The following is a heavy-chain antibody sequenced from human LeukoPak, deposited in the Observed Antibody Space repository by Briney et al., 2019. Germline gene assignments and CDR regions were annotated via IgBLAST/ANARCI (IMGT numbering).Heavy chain of an antibody. CDR2: IYPGDSDT. V-gene: IGHV5-51*01. Sequence: GGSLKISFKGSGYSFTSYWIGWVRQMPGKGLEWMGIIYPGDSDTTYSPSFQGQVTISADKSISTAYLQWSSLKASDTAMYYCARRSVGSYGRYYFDYWGQGTLVTVSS. CDR3: ARRSVGSYGRYYFDY. J-gene: IGHJ4*02. CDR1: GYSFTSYW. D-gene: IGHD1-26*01.